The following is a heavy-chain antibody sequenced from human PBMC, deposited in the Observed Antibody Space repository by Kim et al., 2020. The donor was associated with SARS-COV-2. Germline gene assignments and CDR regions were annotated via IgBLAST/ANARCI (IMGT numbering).Heavy chain of an antibody. V-gene: IGHV3-48*01. D-gene: IGHD3-16*01. Sequence: GGSLRLSYASSGFIFSSYSMNWVRQAPGKGLEWLSYIRTSTNTIYYADSVKGRFTISTDNAYKSLYLQMNSLRAEDTAVYYCARDYVYGFDYWGQGTLVTGPS. CDR2: IRTSTNTI. J-gene: IGHJ4*02. CDR1: GFIFSSYS. CDR3: ARDYVYGFDY.